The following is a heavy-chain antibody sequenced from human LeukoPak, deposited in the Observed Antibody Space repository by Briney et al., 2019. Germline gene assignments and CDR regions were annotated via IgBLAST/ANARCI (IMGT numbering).Heavy chain of an antibody. CDR3: ARGNWNRVSYYYYYYMDV. V-gene: IGHV1-2*02. CDR1: GYTFTGYY. Sequence: PSGSVKVSCKASGYTFTGYYMHWVRQAPGQGLEWMGWTNPNSGGTNYAQKFQGRVTMTRDTSISTAYMELSRLRSDDTAVYYCARGNWNRVSYYYYYYMDVWGKGTTVTVSS. D-gene: IGHD1-20*01. CDR2: TNPNSGGT. J-gene: IGHJ6*03.